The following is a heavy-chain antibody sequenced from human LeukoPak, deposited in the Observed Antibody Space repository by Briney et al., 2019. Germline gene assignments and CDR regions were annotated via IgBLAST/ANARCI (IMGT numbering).Heavy chain of an antibody. CDR2: ISGRDGST. J-gene: IGHJ4*02. V-gene: IGHV3-23*01. Sequence: PGGSLRLPYAASGFTFSTYTMNWVRQAPGKGLEWVSVISGRDGSTDYADSVRGRFTISRDNSKNTLYLQMNSLRAEDTAVYYCIRGGWLEYWGQGALVTVSS. CDR1: GFTFSTYT. D-gene: IGHD2-15*01. CDR3: IRGGWLEY.